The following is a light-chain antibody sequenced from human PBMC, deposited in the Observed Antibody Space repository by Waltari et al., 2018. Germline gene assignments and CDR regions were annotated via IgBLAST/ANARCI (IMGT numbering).Light chain of an antibody. Sequence: DIVMTQSPDSLAVSLGERATINCKSSQSVLYSSNNKNYLAWYQQKPGQPPKLPIYWASTRESGVPDRFSGSGSGTDFTLTISSLQAEDVAVYYCQQYYSIPPTFGQGTKVEIK. CDR2: WAS. V-gene: IGKV4-1*01. J-gene: IGKJ1*01. CDR3: QQYYSIPPT. CDR1: QSVLYSSNNKNY.